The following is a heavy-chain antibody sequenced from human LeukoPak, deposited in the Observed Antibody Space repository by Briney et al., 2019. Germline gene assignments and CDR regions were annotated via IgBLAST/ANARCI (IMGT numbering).Heavy chain of an antibody. V-gene: IGHV3-30-3*01. CDR1: GFTFSSYA. J-gene: IGHJ4*02. CDR2: ISHDGNNK. Sequence: GGSLRLSCAASGFTFSSYAMHWVRQAPGKGLEWVAVISHDGNNKYYADSVKGRFTISRDNSKNTLYLQMNSLRAEDTAVYYCARGRRLHYFDYWGQGTLVTVSS. D-gene: IGHD6-6*01. CDR3: ARGRRLHYFDY.